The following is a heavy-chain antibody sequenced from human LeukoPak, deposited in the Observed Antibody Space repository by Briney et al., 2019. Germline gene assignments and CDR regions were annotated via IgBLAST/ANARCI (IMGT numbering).Heavy chain of an antibody. V-gene: IGHV4-39*01. CDR2: VYYSGST. J-gene: IGHJ3*02. Sequence: PSETLSLTCTASGGSISSSNIYWGWIRQPPGKGLEWIGSVYYSGSTYYNPSLQSRVTISVDTSKNQFSLKLTSVTAADTAVYSCAGRRADWVAFDIWGQGTMFTVSS. CDR1: GGSISSSNIY. CDR3: AGRRADWVAFDI. D-gene: IGHD2-21*01.